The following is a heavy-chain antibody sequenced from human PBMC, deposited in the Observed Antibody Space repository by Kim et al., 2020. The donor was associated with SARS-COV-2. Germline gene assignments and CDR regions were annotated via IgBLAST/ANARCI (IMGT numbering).Heavy chain of an antibody. V-gene: IGHV4-34*01. CDR1: GGSFSGYY. CDR2: INHSGST. Sequence: SETLSLTCAVYGGSFSGYYWSWIRQPPGKGLEWIGEINHSGSTNYNPSLKSRVTISVDTSKNQFSLKLSSVTAADTAVYYCARGRLHWTLLSYYYGMDVWGQGTTVTVSS. CDR3: ARGRLHWTLLSYYYGMDV. J-gene: IGHJ6*02. D-gene: IGHD4-4*01.